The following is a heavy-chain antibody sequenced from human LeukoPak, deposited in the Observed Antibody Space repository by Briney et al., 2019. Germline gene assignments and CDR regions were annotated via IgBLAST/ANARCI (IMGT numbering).Heavy chain of an antibody. Sequence: GGSLRLSCSASGFTFSRYAMHWVRQAPGKGLEYVSAIITNGGSTYYGDSVKGRFTISRNNSGTTVSLQMNSLTTDDTAVYFCAKEGRLTVAAVVVENYFDYWGQGTPVIVSA. CDR3: AKEGRLTVAAVVVENYFDY. CDR2: IITNGGST. V-gene: IGHV3-64*04. J-gene: IGHJ4*02. CDR1: GFTFSRYA. D-gene: IGHD3-22*01.